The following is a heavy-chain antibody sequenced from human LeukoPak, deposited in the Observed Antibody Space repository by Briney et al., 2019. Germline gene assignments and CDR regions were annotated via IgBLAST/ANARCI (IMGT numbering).Heavy chain of an antibody. J-gene: IGHJ5*02. CDR1: GGSISSYY. CDR3: ARSPYSSSWYPFAP. Sequence: SETLSLTCTVSGGSISSYYWSRIRQPPGKGLEWIGYIYYSGSTNYNPSLKSRVTISVDSSKNQFSLKLTSVTAADTAVYYCARSPYSSSWYPFAPWGQGTLVTVSS. V-gene: IGHV4-59*12. CDR2: IYYSGST. D-gene: IGHD6-13*01.